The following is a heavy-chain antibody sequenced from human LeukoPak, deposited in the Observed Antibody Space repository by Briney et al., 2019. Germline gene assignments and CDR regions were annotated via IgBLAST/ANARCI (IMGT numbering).Heavy chain of an antibody. CDR1: GGSISSYY. D-gene: IGHD6-19*01. CDR2: IYYSGST. V-gene: IGHV4-59*01. CDR3: ASRTIAVAGTFDY. J-gene: IGHJ4*02. Sequence: SETLSLTCTVSGGSISSYYWSWIRQPPGKGLEWTGYIYYSGSTNYNPSLKSRVTISVDTSKNQFSLKLSSVTAADTAVYYCASRTIAVAGTFDYWGQGTLVTVSS.